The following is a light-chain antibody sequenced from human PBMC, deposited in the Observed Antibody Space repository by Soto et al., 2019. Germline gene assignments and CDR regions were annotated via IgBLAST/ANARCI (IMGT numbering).Light chain of an antibody. CDR3: CSYAGSYTWV. V-gene: IGLV2-11*01. Sequence: QSVLTQPRSVSGSPGQSVTICCTGTSSDVGGYNYVSWYHQHPGKAPKLIIYDVSKRPSGVPDRFSGSKSANTASLTISGLQAEDEADYYCCSYAGSYTWVFGGGTKLTV. CDR2: DVS. CDR1: SSDVGGYNY. J-gene: IGLJ3*02.